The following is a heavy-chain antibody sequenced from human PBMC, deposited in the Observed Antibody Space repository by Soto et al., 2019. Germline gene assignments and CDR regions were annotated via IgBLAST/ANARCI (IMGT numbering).Heavy chain of an antibody. V-gene: IGHV4-4*02. J-gene: IGHJ4*02. CDR1: GGSISSGYW. CDR3: AGFRSSRSGFDY. Sequence: SETLSLTCAVSGGSISSGYWWSWVRQSPGKGLEWIGEIYYSGSTNYNPSLKSRVTISVDKSKNQFSLKVSSVTAADTAMYYCAGFRSSRSGFDYWGQGTLVTVSS. D-gene: IGHD6-6*01. CDR2: IYYSGST.